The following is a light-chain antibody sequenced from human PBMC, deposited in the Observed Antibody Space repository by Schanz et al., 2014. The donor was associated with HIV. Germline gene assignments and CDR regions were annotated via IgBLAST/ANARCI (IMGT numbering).Light chain of an antibody. CDR1: RLGNKY. V-gene: IGLV3-1*01. J-gene: IGLJ1*01. Sequence: SYELTQPPSVSVSPGQTATITCSGERLGNKYVSWYQQRPGQSPVLVIYQDTKRPSGIPERFSGSKSGTSASLAITGLQAEDEADYYCQSYDSSLSSYVFGSGTKVTVL. CDR3: QSYDSSLSSYV. CDR2: QDT.